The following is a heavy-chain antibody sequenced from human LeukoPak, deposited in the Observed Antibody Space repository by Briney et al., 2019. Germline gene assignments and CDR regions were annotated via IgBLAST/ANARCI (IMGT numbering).Heavy chain of an antibody. V-gene: IGHV4-4*07. CDR2: IYTSGST. J-gene: IGHJ6*02. Sequence: SETLSLTCTVSGGSISSYYWSWIRQPAGKGLEWIGRIYTSGSTNYNPSRKSRVTMSVDTSKNQFSLKLSSVTAADTAMYYCARDGHSGPSYYYDSSGYPAYYGMDVWGQGTTVTVSS. CDR1: GGSISSYY. CDR3: ARDGHSGPSYYYDSSGYPAYYGMDV. D-gene: IGHD3-22*01.